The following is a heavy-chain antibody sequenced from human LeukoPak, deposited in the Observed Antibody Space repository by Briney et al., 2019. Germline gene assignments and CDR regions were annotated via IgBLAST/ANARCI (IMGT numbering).Heavy chain of an antibody. Sequence: GGSLRLSCAASGFTVSSNYMSWVRQAPGKGLEWVSVIYSGGSIYYADSVKGRFTISRDNSKNTLYLQMNSLRAEDTAVYYCARVAMGYYDFWSGYSGAFDIWGQGTMVTVSS. V-gene: IGHV3-53*01. CDR2: IYSGGSI. J-gene: IGHJ3*02. D-gene: IGHD3-3*01. CDR1: GFTVSSNY. CDR3: ARVAMGYYDFWSGYSGAFDI.